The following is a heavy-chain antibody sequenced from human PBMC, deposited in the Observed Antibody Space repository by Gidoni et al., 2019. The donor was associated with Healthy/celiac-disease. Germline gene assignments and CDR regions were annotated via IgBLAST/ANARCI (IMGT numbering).Heavy chain of an antibody. CDR2: IKHSGST. CDR3: ARGRLSIPIEFRLVAPRIWFDP. J-gene: IGHJ5*02. CDR1: GGSFSGYY. Sequence: QVQLQQWGAGLLKPSETLSLTCAVYGGSFSGYYWSWIRQPPGKGLEWIGEIKHSGSTNYNPSLKSRVTISVDTSKNQFSLKLSSVTAADTAVYYCARGRLSIPIEFRLVAPRIWFDPWGQGTLVTVSS. D-gene: IGHD5-12*01. V-gene: IGHV4-34*01.